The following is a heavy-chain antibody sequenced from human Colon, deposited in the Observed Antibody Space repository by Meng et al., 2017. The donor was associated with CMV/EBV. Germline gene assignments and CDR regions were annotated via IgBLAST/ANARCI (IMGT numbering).Heavy chain of an antibody. CDR2: IYYTGND. D-gene: IGHD5-24*01. J-gene: IGHJ2*01. CDR3: ARMALHWYFDL. CDR1: GDSIRGRSYY. V-gene: IGHV4-39*07. Sequence: QVPLQEPGPGLVTPSESLSLTCTVSGDSIRGRSYYWGWIRHPPGKGLEWIASIYYTGNDYHNPSLKSRVTISIDTSNNQFSLRLTSVTAADTAVYYCARMALHWYFDLWGRGTLVTVSS.